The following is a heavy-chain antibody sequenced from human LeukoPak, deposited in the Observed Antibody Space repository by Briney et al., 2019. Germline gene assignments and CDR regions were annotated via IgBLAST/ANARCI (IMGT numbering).Heavy chain of an antibody. J-gene: IGHJ4*02. CDR2: IYYSGST. CDR3: ARVHYYDSSGSPLGADY. D-gene: IGHD3-22*01. Sequence: SQTLSLTCTVSGGSISSGDYYWSWIRQPPGKGLEWIGYIYYSGSTYYNPSLKSRVTISVDTSKNQFSLKLSSVTAADTAVYYCARVHYYDSSGSPLGADYWGQGTLVTVSS. V-gene: IGHV4-30-4*01. CDR1: GGSISSGDYY.